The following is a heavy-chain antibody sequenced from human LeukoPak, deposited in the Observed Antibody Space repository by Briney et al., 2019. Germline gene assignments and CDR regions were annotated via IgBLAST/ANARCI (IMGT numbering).Heavy chain of an antibody. CDR1: GYTFTNYG. Sequence: ASVKVSCKASGYTFTNYGINWVRQAPGQGLEWMGWISAYNGNTNYAQKLRGRVTMTTDTSTSTAYMELRSLRSDDTAVYYCARVGWDDGGFDYWGQGTLVTVSS. CDR3: ARVGWDDGGFDY. D-gene: IGHD1-26*01. J-gene: IGHJ4*02. V-gene: IGHV1-18*01. CDR2: ISAYNGNT.